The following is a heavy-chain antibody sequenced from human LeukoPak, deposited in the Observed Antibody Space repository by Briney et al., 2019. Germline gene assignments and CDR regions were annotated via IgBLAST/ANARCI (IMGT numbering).Heavy chain of an antibody. Sequence: SETLSLTCTVSGDSISSYYWSWIRQPPGKGLEWIGYIYYSGSTNYNPSLKSRVTISVDTSKNQFSLKLSSVTAADTAVYYCASTYGDYAHYWGQGTLVTVSS. CDR3: ASTYGDYAHY. V-gene: IGHV4-59*01. CDR2: IYYSGST. J-gene: IGHJ4*02. D-gene: IGHD4-17*01. CDR1: GDSISSYY.